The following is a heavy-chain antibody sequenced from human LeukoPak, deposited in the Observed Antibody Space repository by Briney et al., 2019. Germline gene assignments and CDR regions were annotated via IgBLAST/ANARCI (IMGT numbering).Heavy chain of an antibody. V-gene: IGHV4-39*07. CDR2: VYYSGTT. J-gene: IGHJ4*02. Sequence: SDTLSLTCSVSGVSIHSKNFDWGWLREPPGKGLVGIGHVYYSGTTHYHPSLNGRVSISIDTSKNPFSLRLTSVPAADTAVYYCARTSELLWLGESRLPLDYWGQGTLVTVSS. CDR1: GVSIHSKNFD. D-gene: IGHD3-10*01. CDR3: ARTSELLWLGESRLPLDY.